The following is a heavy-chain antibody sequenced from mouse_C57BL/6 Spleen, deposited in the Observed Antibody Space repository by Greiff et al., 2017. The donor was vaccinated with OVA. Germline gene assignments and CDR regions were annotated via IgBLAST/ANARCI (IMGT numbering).Heavy chain of an antibody. CDR3: ARIFYYDYDGAY. V-gene: IGHV1-53*01. J-gene: IGHJ3*01. CDR2: INPSNGGT. Sequence: QVQLQQPGTELVKPGASVKLSCKASGYTFTSYWMHWVKQRPGQGLEWLGNINPSNGGTNSNEKFKSKATLTVDKSSSTAYMQLSSLTSEDSAVYYCARIFYYDYDGAYWGQGTLVTVSA. CDR1: GYTFTSYW. D-gene: IGHD2-4*01.